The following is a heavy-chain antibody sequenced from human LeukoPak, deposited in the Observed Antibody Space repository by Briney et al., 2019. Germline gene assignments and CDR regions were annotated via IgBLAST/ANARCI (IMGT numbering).Heavy chain of an antibody. CDR2: LHYSGIT. Sequence: PSETLSLTCTVSGGSISSHYWSWIRQPPGKGLEWIGYLHYSGITSYNPSLKSRVTISVDTSESQFSLKLTSVTAADTAVYYCARDGYTIASYFDYWGQGALVTVSS. D-gene: IGHD5-24*01. CDR3: ARDGYTIASYFDY. V-gene: IGHV4-59*11. CDR1: GGSISSHY. J-gene: IGHJ4*02.